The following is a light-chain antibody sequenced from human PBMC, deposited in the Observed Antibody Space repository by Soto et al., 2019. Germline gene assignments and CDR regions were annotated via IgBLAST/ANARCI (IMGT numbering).Light chain of an antibody. V-gene: IGKV1-39*01. CDR2: TAA. CDR3: QQSYSTPYT. J-gene: IGKJ2*01. CDR1: QRFTTY. Sequence: IHMTQSPSSLSASVGDRVTITCRASQRFTTYLNWYQQKPGKAPKLLISTAATLQGGVPSRFSGSGSGTDFTLTITTLQPEDFATYFCQQSYSTPYTFGQGTKLEIK.